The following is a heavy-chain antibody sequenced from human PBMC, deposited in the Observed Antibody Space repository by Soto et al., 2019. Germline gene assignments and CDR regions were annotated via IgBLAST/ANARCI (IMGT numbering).Heavy chain of an antibody. D-gene: IGHD1-26*01. V-gene: IGHV4-39*01. CDR2: IYYSGST. CDR3: ATQEVGGSYVYTFDP. J-gene: IGHJ5*02. CDR1: GGYLSNSNCY. Sequence: SEPLSLTCPVSGGYLSNSNCYWGCIRQPPGKGLEWIGSIYYSGSTYYNPSLKSRVTISVDTSKNQFSLKLSSVTAADTAVYYCATQEVGGSYVYTFDPWGQGTLVTVSS.